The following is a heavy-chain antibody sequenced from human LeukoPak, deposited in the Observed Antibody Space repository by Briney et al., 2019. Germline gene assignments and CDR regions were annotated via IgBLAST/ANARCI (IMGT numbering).Heavy chain of an antibody. CDR2: ISAYNGNT. D-gene: IGHD2-21*02. CDR3: ARTHIVVVTARFDP. CDR1: GYTFTSYG. V-gene: IGHV1-18*01. Sequence: GASVKVSCRASGYTFTSYGISWVRQAPGQGLEWMGWISAYNGNTNYAQKLQGRVTMTTDTSTSTAYMELRSLRSDDTAVYYCARTHIVVVTARFDPWGQGTLVTVSS. J-gene: IGHJ5*02.